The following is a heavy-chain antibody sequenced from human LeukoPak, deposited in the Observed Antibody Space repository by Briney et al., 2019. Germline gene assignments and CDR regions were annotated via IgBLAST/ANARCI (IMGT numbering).Heavy chain of an antibody. CDR3: ARQSYGDRGALDP. CDR1: GGSFSGYY. D-gene: IGHD4-17*01. J-gene: IGHJ5*02. CDR2: INHSGST. V-gene: IGHV4-34*01. Sequence: PSGTLSLTCAVYGGSFSGYYWGWIRQPPGKGLEWIGEINHSGSTNYNPSLKSRVTISVDTSKNQFSLKLSSVTAADTAVYYCARQSYGDRGALDPWGQGTLVTVSS.